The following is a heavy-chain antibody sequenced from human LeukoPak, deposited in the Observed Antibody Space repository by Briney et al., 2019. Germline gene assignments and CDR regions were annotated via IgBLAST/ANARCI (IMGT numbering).Heavy chain of an antibody. CDR1: GYTFTGYY. Sequence: ASVKVSCKASGYTFTGYYIHWVRQAPGQGLEWMGRINPNNGGTNYAQKFQGRVTMTRDMSMSTAYMELRSLRSDDTAVYYCARGSGWGQGTLVTVSS. CDR2: INPNNGGT. V-gene: IGHV1-2*06. D-gene: IGHD6-19*01. J-gene: IGHJ4*02. CDR3: ARGSG.